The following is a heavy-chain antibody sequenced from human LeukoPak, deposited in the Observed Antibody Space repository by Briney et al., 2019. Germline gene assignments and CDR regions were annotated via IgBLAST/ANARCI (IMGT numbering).Heavy chain of an antibody. CDR2: ISGDGGSA. Sequence: GGSLRLSCAASGFTFSSYAMSWVRQAPGKGLEWVSAISGDGGSAYYSDSVKGRFTIPRDNSKNTLYLQMHSLRAEDTAVYYCAKMGYYESSDFFDYWGQGTLVTVSS. V-gene: IGHV3-23*01. CDR3: AKMGYYESSDFFDY. D-gene: IGHD3-22*01. J-gene: IGHJ4*02. CDR1: GFTFSSYA.